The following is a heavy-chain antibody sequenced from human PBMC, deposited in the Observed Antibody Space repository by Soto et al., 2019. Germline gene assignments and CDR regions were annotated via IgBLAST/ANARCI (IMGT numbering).Heavy chain of an antibody. D-gene: IGHD5-12*01. CDR2: IYFSGSA. V-gene: IGHV4-59*08. Sequence: QVQLQESGPGLVKPSETLSLTCTVSGGSITSYYWSWIRHPPGKGMEWLGYIYFSGSANYNPSLTRRVTISVDTSKNQFSLKLSSVTAADTAVYYCARRYSGYGDYWGQGTLVTVSS. CDR1: GGSITSYY. J-gene: IGHJ4*02. CDR3: ARRYSGYGDY.